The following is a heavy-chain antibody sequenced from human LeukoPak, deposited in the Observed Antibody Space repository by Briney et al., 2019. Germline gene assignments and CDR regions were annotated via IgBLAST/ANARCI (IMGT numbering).Heavy chain of an antibody. Sequence: PGGSLRLSCAASGFTFSSYAMSCVRQAPGKGLDWVSSISGSGGNTYYAESVKGRFTISRDNSKNTLYLQMNSLGAEDTAVYYCARTRTLPIAGGFDTWGQGSLVTVSS. J-gene: IGHJ5*02. V-gene: IGHV3-23*01. D-gene: IGHD3-16*01. CDR1: GFTFSSYA. CDR3: ARTRTLPIAGGFDT. CDR2: ISGSGGNT.